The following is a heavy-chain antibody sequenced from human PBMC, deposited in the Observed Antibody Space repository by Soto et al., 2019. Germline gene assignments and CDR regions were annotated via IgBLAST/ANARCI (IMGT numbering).Heavy chain of an antibody. CDR3: ARDPLWGTAMVLWYFDL. D-gene: IGHD5-18*01. CDR2: ISYDGSNK. Sequence: QVQLVESGGGVVQPGRSLRLSCAACRFTFNNYAVQWVRQAPGKGLEWVALISYDGSNKYYADSVKGRFTISRDNSKNTLYLQMNSLRAEDTAVHYCARDPLWGTAMVLWYFDLWGRGTLVTVSS. V-gene: IGHV3-30-3*01. CDR1: RFTFNNYA. J-gene: IGHJ2*01.